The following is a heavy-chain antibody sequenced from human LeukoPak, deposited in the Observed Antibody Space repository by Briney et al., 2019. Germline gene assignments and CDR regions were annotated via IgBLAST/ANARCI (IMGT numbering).Heavy chain of an antibody. D-gene: IGHD6-19*01. V-gene: IGHV4-59*01. CDR2: IYYSGST. CDR3: AAQGRYSSGWRADY. Sequence: PSETLSLTCTVSGGSISSYSWSWIRQPPGKGLEWIGYIYYSGSTNYNPSLKSRVTISVDTSKKQFSLKLSSVTAADTAVYYCAAQGRYSSGWRADYWGQGTLVIVSS. J-gene: IGHJ4*02. CDR1: GGSISSYS.